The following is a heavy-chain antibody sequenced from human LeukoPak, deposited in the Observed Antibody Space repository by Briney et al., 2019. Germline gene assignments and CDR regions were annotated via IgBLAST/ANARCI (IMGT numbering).Heavy chain of an antibody. Sequence: SQTLSLTCAVSGGSISGGGYSISWIRQPPGKRLQWLGYIYHSGSTYYNPSLKSRVTISVDRSKNQFSLKLSSVTAADTAVYYCARTNSGYDKYNWFDPWGQGTLVTVSS. D-gene: IGHD5-12*01. J-gene: IGHJ5*02. CDR2: IYHSGST. CDR1: GGSISGGGYS. V-gene: IGHV4-30-2*01. CDR3: ARTNSGYDKYNWFDP.